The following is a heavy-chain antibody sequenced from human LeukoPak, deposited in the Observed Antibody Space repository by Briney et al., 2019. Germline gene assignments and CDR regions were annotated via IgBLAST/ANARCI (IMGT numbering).Heavy chain of an antibody. Sequence: SETLSLTCTVSGGSISSNNYFWGWIRQPPGKGLGWIGSIYDSGSTYYNPSLKSRVTISVDTSKNQFSLKLNSVTAADTAMYYCQSRFLEWLLDYWGQGTLVTVSS. J-gene: IGHJ4*02. CDR1: GGSISSNNYF. CDR2: IYDSGST. D-gene: IGHD3-3*01. V-gene: IGHV4-39*01. CDR3: QSRFLEWLLDY.